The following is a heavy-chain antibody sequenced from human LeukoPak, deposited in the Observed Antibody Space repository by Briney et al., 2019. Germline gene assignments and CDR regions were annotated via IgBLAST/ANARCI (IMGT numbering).Heavy chain of an antibody. CDR1: GFTFSSYA. CDR2: ISYDGSNK. Sequence: GGSLRLSCAASGFTFSSYAMHWVRQAPGKGLEWVAVISYDGSNKYYADSVKGQLTISRDNSKNTLYLQMNSLRAEDTAVYYCAGGSAYDSSGYYYLPNYFFDYWGQGTLVTVSS. J-gene: IGHJ4*02. V-gene: IGHV3-30-3*01. CDR3: AGGSAYDSSGYYYLPNYFFDY. D-gene: IGHD3-22*01.